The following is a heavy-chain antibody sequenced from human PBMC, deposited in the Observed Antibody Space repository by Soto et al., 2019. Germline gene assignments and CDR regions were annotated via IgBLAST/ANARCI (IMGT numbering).Heavy chain of an antibody. CDR2: IYYNGST. J-gene: IGHJ5*02. D-gene: IGHD2-15*01. V-gene: IGHV4-39*01. Sequence: PLEILSLTCTVSGGSVSSRSYFWGWIRQPPGKGLEWIGTIYYNGSTYYNPSLKSRVTLSVDTSKNQFSLKLTSVTASDTALYYCARQRVIPGTPTNWFDPWGQGTLVTVSS. CDR3: ARQRVIPGTPTNWFDP. CDR1: GGSVSSRSYF.